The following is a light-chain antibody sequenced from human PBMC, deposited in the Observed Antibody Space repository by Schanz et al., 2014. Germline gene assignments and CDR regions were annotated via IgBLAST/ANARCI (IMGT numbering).Light chain of an antibody. Sequence: QSALTQPASVSGSPGQSITISCTGTNSDVGSYNLVSWYQHHPGKAPKLMIYEGSKRPSGVSNRFSGSKSGSTASLTISGLQAEDEADYYCISYTRTSTYVFGTGTKLTVL. V-gene: IGLV2-14*02. CDR3: ISYTRTSTYV. CDR2: EGS. CDR1: NSDVGSYNL. J-gene: IGLJ1*01.